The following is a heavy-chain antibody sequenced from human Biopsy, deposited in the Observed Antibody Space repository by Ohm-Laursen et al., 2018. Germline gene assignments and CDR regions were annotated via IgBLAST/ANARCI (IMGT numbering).Heavy chain of an antibody. Sequence: SGTLSLTCTVSGGSISDSTYHWGWIRQSPGKGLEWIGNIYYSGNTDYSPSLKSRVTISVDTSNNQFSLKLRSVTAADTAVYYCARQVDFWSGYVDYWGQGTLVAVSS. CDR2: IYYSGNT. J-gene: IGHJ4*02. CDR3: ARQVDFWSGYVDY. V-gene: IGHV4-39*01. CDR1: GGSISDSTYH. D-gene: IGHD3-3*01.